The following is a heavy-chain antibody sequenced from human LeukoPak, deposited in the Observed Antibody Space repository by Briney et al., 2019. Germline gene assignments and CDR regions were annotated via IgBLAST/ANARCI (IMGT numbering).Heavy chain of an antibody. CDR3: AREVGYSYGSDF. CDR1: GYSISSGYY. V-gene: IGHV4-38-2*02. CDR2: SYHSGST. J-gene: IGHJ4*02. D-gene: IGHD5-18*01. Sequence: SETLSLTCAVSGYSISSGYYWGWIRQPPGKGLEWIGSSYHSGSTYYNPSLKSRVTISVDTSKNQFSLKLSSVTAADPAVYYCAREVGYSYGSDFWGQGTLVTVSS.